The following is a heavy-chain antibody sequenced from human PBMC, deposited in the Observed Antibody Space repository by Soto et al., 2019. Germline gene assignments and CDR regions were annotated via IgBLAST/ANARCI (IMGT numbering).Heavy chain of an antibody. Sequence: QVQLVESGGGLVKPGGSLRLSCAASGFTFSDYYMSWIRQAPGKGLEWVSYISSSSSYTNYADSVKGRFTISRDNAKNSLYLQMNSLRAEDTAVYYCASPGVFGAAAGSFIDPWGQGTLVTVSS. CDR1: GFTFSDYY. CDR3: ASPGVFGAAAGSFIDP. V-gene: IGHV3-11*06. D-gene: IGHD6-13*01. J-gene: IGHJ5*02. CDR2: ISSSSSYT.